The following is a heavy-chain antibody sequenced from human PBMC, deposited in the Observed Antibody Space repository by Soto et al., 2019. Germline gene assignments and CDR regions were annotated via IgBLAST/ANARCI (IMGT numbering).Heavy chain of an antibody. J-gene: IGHJ4*02. Sequence: GGSRRLSCAASGFTFSSYAMIWVRQAPGKGLEWVSAISGSGGSTYYADSVKGRFTIPRDNSKNTLYLQMNSLRAEDTAVYYCAISFGSGSPGVYWGQGTLVTVSS. V-gene: IGHV3-23*01. CDR1: GFTFSSYA. CDR2: ISGSGGST. D-gene: IGHD3-22*01. CDR3: AISFGSGSPGVY.